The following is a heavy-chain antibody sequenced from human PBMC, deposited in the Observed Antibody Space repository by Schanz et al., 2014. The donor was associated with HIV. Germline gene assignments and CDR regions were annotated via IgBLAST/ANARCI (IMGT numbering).Heavy chain of an antibody. CDR2: ITGSGSST. Sequence: EVQLLESGGGLVQPGGSLRLSCAASGITFSSYAMNWVRQAPGKGLEWVSSITGSGSSTYYADSVKGRFTISRDSFNNTLYLHMSSLRAEDTAVYFCAKDRTDSGWYKEGPRELGEWGQGTLVTVSS. J-gene: IGHJ4*02. CDR3: AKDRTDSGWYKEGPRELGE. CDR1: GITFSSYA. D-gene: IGHD6-19*01. V-gene: IGHV3-23*01.